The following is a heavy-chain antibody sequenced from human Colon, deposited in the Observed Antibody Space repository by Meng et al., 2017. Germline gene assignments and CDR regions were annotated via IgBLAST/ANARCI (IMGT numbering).Heavy chain of an antibody. V-gene: IGHV4-34*11. D-gene: IGHD2-15*01. J-gene: IGHJ4*02. CDR1: GGSISGNY. CDR3: AKYDRPPYCFEY. Sequence: QVQLQQWGGGLLEPSETLSLTCAVSGGSISGNYWSWIRQSPGRGLEWIAYIYYTGSTNYNPSFKSRATISVDTSKNQFSLNLASVTDADTAVYYCAKYDRPPYCFEYWGQGTLVTVPS. CDR2: IYYTGST.